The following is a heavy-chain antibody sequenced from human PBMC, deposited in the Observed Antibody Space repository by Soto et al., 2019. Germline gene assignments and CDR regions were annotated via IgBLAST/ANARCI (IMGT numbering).Heavy chain of an antibody. Sequence: GSLRLSCAASGSTFSSYAMSWVRQAPGKGLEWVSTISGSGGSTYYADSVKGRFTISRDNSKNTLYLQMNSLRAEDTALYYCAKDASSGITSFDLWGRGTLVTVSS. D-gene: IGHD3-3*01. CDR3: AKDASSGITSFDL. J-gene: IGHJ2*01. CDR2: ISGSGGST. V-gene: IGHV3-23*01. CDR1: GSTFSSYA.